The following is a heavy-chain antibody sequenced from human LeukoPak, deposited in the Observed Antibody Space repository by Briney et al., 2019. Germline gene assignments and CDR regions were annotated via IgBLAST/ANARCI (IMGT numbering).Heavy chain of an antibody. V-gene: IGHV3-21*01. D-gene: IGHD3-9*01. CDR2: ISSSSSYI. CDR1: GFTFSSYS. CDR3: ARGILTSDAFDI. Sequence: PGGSLRLSCAASGFTFSSYSMNWVRQAPGKGLEWVSSISSSSSYIYYADSVKGRFTISRDNAKNSLYLQMNSLRAEDTAVYYCARGILTSDAFDIWGQGTMVTVSS. J-gene: IGHJ3*02.